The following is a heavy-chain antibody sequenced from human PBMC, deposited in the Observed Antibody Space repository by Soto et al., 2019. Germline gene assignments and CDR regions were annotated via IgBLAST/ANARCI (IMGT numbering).Heavy chain of an antibody. V-gene: IGHV1-2*04. D-gene: IGHD2-8*01. Sequence: GASVKVSCKASGYTFTGYYMHWVRQAPGQGLEWMGWINPNSGGTNYAQKFQGWVTMTRDTSISTAYMELSRLRSADTAVYYCARGPFVGYCTNGVCLDYYYGMDVWGQGTTVTVSS. J-gene: IGHJ6*02. CDR3: ARGPFVGYCTNGVCLDYYYGMDV. CDR1: GYTFTGYY. CDR2: INPNSGGT.